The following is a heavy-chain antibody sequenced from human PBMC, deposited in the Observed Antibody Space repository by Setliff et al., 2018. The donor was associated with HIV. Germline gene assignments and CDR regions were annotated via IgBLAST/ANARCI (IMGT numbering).Heavy chain of an antibody. D-gene: IGHD6-13*01. CDR1: GHSISSGYF. CDR2: IYQSGNA. Sequence: SETLSLTCAVSGHSISSGYFCGWIRQIPGKGLEWIGNIYQSGNAYYNPSLKSRVTISVDTSRNRFSLKLSSVTAADTAVYYCVTGYNSVWYSVFWGQGILVTVSS. CDR3: VTGYNSVWYSVF. J-gene: IGHJ4*02. V-gene: IGHV4-38-2*01.